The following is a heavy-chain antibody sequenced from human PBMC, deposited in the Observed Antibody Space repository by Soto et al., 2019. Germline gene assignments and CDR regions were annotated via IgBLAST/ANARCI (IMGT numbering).Heavy chain of an antibody. D-gene: IGHD2-15*01. CDR2: VWFNGRNE. Sequence: QVRLVESGGGVVQPDNSLRLSCAASGFTFSSYGMHWVRQAPGKGLEWVAIVWFNGRNEFYADSVEGRFTISRDNSKNTLYLQMNSRRAEDTAMYYCARALGGCSDGGCYSFAYWGQGALVTVSS. V-gene: IGHV3-33*01. J-gene: IGHJ4*02. CDR1: GFTFSSYG. CDR3: ARALGGCSDGGCYSFAY.